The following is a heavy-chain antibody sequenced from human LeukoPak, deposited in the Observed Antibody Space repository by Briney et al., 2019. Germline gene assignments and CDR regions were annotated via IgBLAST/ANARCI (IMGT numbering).Heavy chain of an antibody. V-gene: IGHV1-69*04. CDR1: GGTFSSYA. J-gene: IGHJ6*02. CDR3: ARVTVTTFPRDYYYYYGMDV. CDR2: IIPILGIA. D-gene: IGHD4-11*01. Sequence: SVKVSCKASGGTFSSYAISWVRQAPGQGLEWMGRIIPILGIANYAQKFQGRVTITADKSTSTAYMELSSLRSEDTAVYYCARVTVTTFPRDYYYYYGMDVWGQGTTVIVSS.